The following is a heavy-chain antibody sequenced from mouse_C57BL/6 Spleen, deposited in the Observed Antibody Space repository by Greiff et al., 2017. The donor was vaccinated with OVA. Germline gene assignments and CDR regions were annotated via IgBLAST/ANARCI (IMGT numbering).Heavy chain of an antibody. V-gene: IGHV1-63*01. CDR1: GYTFTNYW. CDR3: ARETYYGNYSDYFDY. CDR2: IYPGGGYT. J-gene: IGHJ2*01. Sequence: QVQLKESGAELVRPGTSVKMSCKASGYTFTNYWIGWAKQRPGHGLEWIGDIYPGGGYTNYNEKFKGKATLTADKSSSTAYMQFSSLTSEDSAIYYCARETYYGNYSDYFDYWGQGTTLTVSS. D-gene: IGHD2-1*01.